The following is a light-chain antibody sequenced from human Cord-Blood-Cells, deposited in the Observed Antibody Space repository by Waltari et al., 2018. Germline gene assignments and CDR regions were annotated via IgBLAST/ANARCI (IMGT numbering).Light chain of an antibody. J-gene: IGLJ2*01. CDR1: SSDVGRYNL. V-gene: IGLV2-23*02. CDR2: EVS. Sequence: QSALTQPASGSGSPGQSITISCTGTSSDVGRYNLVSWYQQHPGNAPKLMIYEVSKRPSGGSNRVSGYNSGNTASLTISVLQAEDEADYYCCAYAGSSTWLFGGGTKLTVL. CDR3: CAYAGSSTWL.